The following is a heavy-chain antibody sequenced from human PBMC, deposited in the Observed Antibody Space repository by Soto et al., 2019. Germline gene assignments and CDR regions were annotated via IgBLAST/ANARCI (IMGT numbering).Heavy chain of an antibody. V-gene: IGHV1-2*04. CDR2: INPYNGAT. J-gene: IGHJ3*02. D-gene: IGHD3-9*01. Sequence: HVQLVQSGAELKKPGASLRVSCKASGYTFTDYYIHWVRQAPGQGLQWMGWINPYNGATSYAQKFQAWVTMTRDTSLSTAYMELSRLTSDDTAVYYCARAQELRSFDWSWGGGAFDIWGQGTMVTASS. CDR3: ARAQELRSFDWSWGGGAFDI. CDR1: GYTFTDYY.